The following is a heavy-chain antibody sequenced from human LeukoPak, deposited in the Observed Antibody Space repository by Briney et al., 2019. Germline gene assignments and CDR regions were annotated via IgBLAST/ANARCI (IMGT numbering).Heavy chain of an antibody. CDR3: ASGYSSFGIYYYGMDV. CDR1: GGTFSSYA. Sequence: SVKVSCKASGGTFSSYAISWVRQAPGQGLEWMGGIIPIFGTANHAQKFQGRVTITADESTSTAYMELSSLRSEDTAVYYCASGYSSFGIYYYGMDVWGQGTTVTVSS. D-gene: IGHD6-19*01. CDR2: IIPIFGTA. J-gene: IGHJ6*02. V-gene: IGHV1-69*13.